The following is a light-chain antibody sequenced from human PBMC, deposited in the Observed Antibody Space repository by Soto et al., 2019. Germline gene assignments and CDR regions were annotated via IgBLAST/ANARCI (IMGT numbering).Light chain of an antibody. Sequence: QSVVTQPASVSGALVQAITISCTGTSSDVGGYNYVSWVKQHPGKAPKLMIYEVNNQPPAHSKRFSGSKSVNTASLTIVRLKAEDEADYYCSYYTRSSTDNYGFGTGTKVNVL. CDR1: SSDVGGYNY. J-gene: IGLJ1*01. CDR2: EVN. V-gene: IGLV2-14*01. CDR3: SYYTRSSTDNYG.